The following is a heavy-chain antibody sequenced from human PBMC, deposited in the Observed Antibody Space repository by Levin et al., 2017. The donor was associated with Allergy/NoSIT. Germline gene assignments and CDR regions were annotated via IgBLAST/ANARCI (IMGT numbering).Heavy chain of an antibody. Sequence: ASVKVSCKASGYTFTSYGISWVRQAPGQGLEWMGWISAYNGNTKYAQKLQGRVTMTTDTSTSTAYMELRSLRSDDTAVYYCGRGEGSGELLGAFDSWGEGTMVTVSS. V-gene: IGHV1-18*01. CDR1: GYTFTSYG. J-gene: IGHJ3*02. CDR3: GRGEGSGELLGAFDS. D-gene: IGHD3-10*01. CDR2: ISAYNGNT.